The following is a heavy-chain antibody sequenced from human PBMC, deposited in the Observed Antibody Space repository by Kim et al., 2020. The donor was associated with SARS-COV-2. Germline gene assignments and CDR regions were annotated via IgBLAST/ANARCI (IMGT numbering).Heavy chain of an antibody. CDR3: ARGPLRWATFDY. V-gene: IGHV3-30-3*01. CDR2: ISYDGSNK. Sequence: GGSLRLSCAASGFTFSSYAMHWVRQAPGKGLEWVAVISYDGSNKYYADSVKGRFTISRDNSKNTLYLQMNSLRAEDTAVYYCARGPLRWATFDYWGQGTLVTVSS. CDR1: GFTFSSYA. D-gene: IGHD4-17*01. J-gene: IGHJ4*02.